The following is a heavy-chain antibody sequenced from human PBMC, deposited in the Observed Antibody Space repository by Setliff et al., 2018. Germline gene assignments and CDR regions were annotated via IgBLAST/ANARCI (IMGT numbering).Heavy chain of an antibody. V-gene: IGHV4-34*01. CDR3: AREGRYCSGDTCYFSHLYYFDY. J-gene: IGHJ4*02. Sequence: SETLSLTCAVYGGSFSTYYWIWIRQPPGKGLEWIGEINHSGSTNYSPSLKRRVTISEDMSKNQFFLKLSSVTAADTAVYYCAREGRYCSGDTCYFSHLYYFDYWGQGTLVTVSS. D-gene: IGHD2-15*01. CDR1: GGSFSTYY. CDR2: INHSGST.